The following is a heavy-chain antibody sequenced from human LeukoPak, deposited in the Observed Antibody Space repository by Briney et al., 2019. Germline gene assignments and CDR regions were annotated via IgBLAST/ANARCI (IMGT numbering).Heavy chain of an antibody. CDR1: GFTFSNYD. D-gene: IGHD3-22*01. V-gene: IGHV3-30*18. J-gene: IGHJ2*01. Sequence: GRSLRLSCSASGFTFSNYDMHWVRQAPGKGLEWLAVMSNDGSKKDYADSVKGRFTISRDNSRNTVYLQMNSLRADDTAVYYCAKPLHYYYSAAAWYFDLWGRGTLVTVSP. CDR2: MSNDGSKK. CDR3: AKPLHYYYSAAAWYFDL.